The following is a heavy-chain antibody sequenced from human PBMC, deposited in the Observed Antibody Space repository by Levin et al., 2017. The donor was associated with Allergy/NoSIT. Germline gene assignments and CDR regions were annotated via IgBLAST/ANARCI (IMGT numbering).Heavy chain of an antibody. CDR1: GFTFSSYG. J-gene: IGHJ4*02. CDR2: IWYDGSNK. Sequence: GESLKISCAASGFTFSSYGMHWVRQAPGKGLEWVAVIWYDGSNKYYADSVKGRFTISRDNSKNTLYLQMNSLRAEDTAVYYCARGGYSSGWASDYWGQGTLVTVSS. D-gene: IGHD6-19*01. V-gene: IGHV3-33*01. CDR3: ARGGYSSGWASDY.